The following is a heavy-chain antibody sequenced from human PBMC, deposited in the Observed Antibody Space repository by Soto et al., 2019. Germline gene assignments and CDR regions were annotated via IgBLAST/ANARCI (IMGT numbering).Heavy chain of an antibody. CDR1: GGSISSGGYY. D-gene: IGHD2-15*01. Sequence: QVQLQESGPGLVKPSQTLSLTCTVSGGSISSGGYYWSWIRQHPGKGLEWFGYNYYSGTTYYNPSLKRRVNISVDTSKNPFSLKMSSVTAADTAVYYCARDLGYCSGGRCSRSFDPWGQGTLVTVSS. J-gene: IGHJ5*02. CDR2: NYYSGTT. CDR3: ARDLGYCSGGRCSRSFDP. V-gene: IGHV4-31*03.